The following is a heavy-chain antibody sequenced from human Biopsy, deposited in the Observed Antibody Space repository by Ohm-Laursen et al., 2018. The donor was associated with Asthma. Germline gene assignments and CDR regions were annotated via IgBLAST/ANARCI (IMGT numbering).Heavy chain of an antibody. CDR3: ARGIYDMDV. CDR2: ISYDGFNK. J-gene: IGHJ6*02. CDR1: GFTFGDYW. Sequence: SLRLSCTASGFTFGDYWMSWVRQVPGKGLEWVAVISYDGFNKDYGDSVRGRFTISRDNSKNMLYLQMNSLRAEDTAVYFCARGIYDMDVRGQGTTVTVSS. V-gene: IGHV3-30*03.